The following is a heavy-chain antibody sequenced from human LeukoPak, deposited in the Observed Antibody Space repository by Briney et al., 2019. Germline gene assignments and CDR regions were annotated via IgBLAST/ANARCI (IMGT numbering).Heavy chain of an antibody. Sequence: PGGSLRLSCAASGFTFGGYGIHWVRQAPGKGLEWVAFISYDGYDKYYADSVKGGFTISRDNSKNTVDLQMNSLRTEDTAVYHCAKEGGYNYDSSVPQFWGQGTLVTVSS. J-gene: IGHJ4*02. CDR1: GFTFGGYG. D-gene: IGHD3-22*01. V-gene: IGHV3-30*18. CDR3: AKEGGYNYDSSVPQF. CDR2: ISYDGYDK.